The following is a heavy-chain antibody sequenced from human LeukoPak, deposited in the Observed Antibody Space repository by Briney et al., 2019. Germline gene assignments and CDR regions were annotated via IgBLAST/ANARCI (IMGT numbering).Heavy chain of an antibody. CDR3: AKETAIILGDAFDI. V-gene: IGHV4-4*07. D-gene: IGHD2-21*02. CDR2: IYTSGST. Sequence: SETLSLTCAVYGGSFSGYYWSWIRQPAGKGLEWIGRIYTSGSTNYNPSLKSRVTMSVDTSKNQFSLKLSSVTAADTAVYYCAKETAIILGDAFDIWGQGTMVTVSS. CDR1: GGSFSGYY. J-gene: IGHJ3*02.